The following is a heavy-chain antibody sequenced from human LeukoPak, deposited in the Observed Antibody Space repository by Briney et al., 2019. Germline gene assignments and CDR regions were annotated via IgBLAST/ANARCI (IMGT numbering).Heavy chain of an antibody. CDR1: GGSFSGYY. J-gene: IGHJ6*02. D-gene: IGHD3-10*01. CDR2: INHSGST. Sequence: SETLSLTCAVYGGSFSGYYWSWIRQPPGKGLEWIGEINHSGSTNYNPSLKSRVTISVDTSKNQFSLKLSSVTAADTAVYYCARGNGGGMVRGVTHYYYYYGMDVWGQGTTVTVSS. CDR3: ARGNGGGMVRGVTHYYYYYGMDV. V-gene: IGHV4-34*01.